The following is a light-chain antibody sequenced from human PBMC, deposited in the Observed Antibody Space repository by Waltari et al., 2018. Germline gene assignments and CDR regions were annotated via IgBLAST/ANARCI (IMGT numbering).Light chain of an antibody. V-gene: IGKV4-1*01. CDR1: QSVLYTSRNQYY. J-gene: IGKJ4*01. CDR2: WAS. CDR3: QQYYTTPPT. Sequence: DIVMTQSPDSLAVSLGERATIHCKSSQSVLYTSRNQYYLAWHQLKPGQPPKLLIYWASTRQSGVPDRFSGSGSGTDFTLTISSLQAEDVAVYYCQQYYTTPPTFGGGTKVEIK.